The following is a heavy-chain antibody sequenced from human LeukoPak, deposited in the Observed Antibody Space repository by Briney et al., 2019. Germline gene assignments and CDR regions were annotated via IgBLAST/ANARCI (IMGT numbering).Heavy chain of an antibody. V-gene: IGHV1-24*01. D-gene: IGHD3-22*01. Sequence: ASVKVSCKVSGYTLTQLSMHWVRQAPGKGLEWMGGFDPEDGETIYAQKFQGRVTMTEDTSTDTAYMELSSLRSEDTAVYYCVLGISGYWLPWGQGTLVTVSS. J-gene: IGHJ5*02. CDR3: VLGISGYWLP. CDR1: GYTLTQLS. CDR2: FDPEDGET.